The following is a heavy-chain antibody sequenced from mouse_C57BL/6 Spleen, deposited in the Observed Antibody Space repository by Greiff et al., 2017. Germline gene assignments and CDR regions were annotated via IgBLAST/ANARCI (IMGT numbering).Heavy chain of an antibody. Sequence: VQLQQPGAELVKPGASVKMSCKASGYTFTSYWITWVKQRPGQGLEWIGDIYPGSGSTNYNEKFKSKATLTVDTSSSTAYMQLSSLTSEDSAVYYCARGDYDRYYFDYWGQGTTLTVSS. CDR2: IYPGSGST. V-gene: IGHV1-55*01. J-gene: IGHJ2*01. D-gene: IGHD2-4*01. CDR1: GYTFTSYW. CDR3: ARGDYDRYYFDY.